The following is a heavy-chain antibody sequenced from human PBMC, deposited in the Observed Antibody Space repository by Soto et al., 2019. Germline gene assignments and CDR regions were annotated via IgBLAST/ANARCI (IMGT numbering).Heavy chain of an antibody. Sequence: ASVKVSCKASGYTFTSYDINWVRQATGQGLEWMGWMNPNSGNTGYAQKFQGRVTMTRNTSISTAYMELSSLRSEDTAVYYCASSMSYYYDSSGFYDYWGQGTLVTVSS. CDR1: GYTFTSYD. CDR2: MNPNSGNT. J-gene: IGHJ4*02. D-gene: IGHD3-22*01. V-gene: IGHV1-8*01. CDR3: ASSMSYYYDSSGFYDY.